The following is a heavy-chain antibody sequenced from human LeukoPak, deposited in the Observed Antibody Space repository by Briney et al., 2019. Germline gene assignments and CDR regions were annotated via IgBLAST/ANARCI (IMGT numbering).Heavy chain of an antibody. CDR1: GGSFSGYY. D-gene: IGHD4-17*01. CDR3: ARLTSHYGARK. CDR2: INHSGST. J-gene: IGHJ4*02. V-gene: IGHV4-34*01. Sequence: SETLSLTCAVYGGSFSGYYWSWIRQPPGKGLEWIGEINHSGSTNYNPSLRSRATISVDTSKNQFSLKLSSVTAADTAVYYCARLTSHYGARKWGQGTLVTVSS.